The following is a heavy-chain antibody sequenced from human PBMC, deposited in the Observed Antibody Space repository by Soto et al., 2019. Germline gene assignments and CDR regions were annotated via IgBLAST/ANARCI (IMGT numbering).Heavy chain of an antibody. J-gene: IGHJ4*02. CDR2: ISAHNGNT. V-gene: IGHV1-18*04. CDR3: ARDHGYYDSSGYLRPLDY. CDR1: GYTFTSYG. D-gene: IGHD3-22*01. Sequence: GASVKVSCKTSGYTFTSYGISWVRQAPGEGVDWMGWISAHNGNTNHAQKLQGRVTMTTDTSTSTAYMELRSLRSDDTAVYYCARDHGYYDSSGYLRPLDYWGQATLVTVSS.